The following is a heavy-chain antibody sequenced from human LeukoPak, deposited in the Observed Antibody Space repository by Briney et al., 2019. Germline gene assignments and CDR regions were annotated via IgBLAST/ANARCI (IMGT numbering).Heavy chain of an antibody. CDR3: ARGRKPKNSSGWYTWFDP. Sequence: ASVKVSCKASGYTFTSYGISWVRQAPGQGLEWMGWISAYNGNTNYAQKLQGRVTMTTDTSTSTAYMELRSLRSDDTAVYYCARGRKPKNSSGWYTWFDPWGQGTLVTVSS. V-gene: IGHV1-18*01. D-gene: IGHD6-19*01. J-gene: IGHJ5*02. CDR1: GYTFTSYG. CDR2: ISAYNGNT.